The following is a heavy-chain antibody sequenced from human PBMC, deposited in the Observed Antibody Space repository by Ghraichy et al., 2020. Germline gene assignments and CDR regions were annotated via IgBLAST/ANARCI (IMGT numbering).Heavy chain of an antibody. V-gene: IGHV3-15*01. J-gene: IGHJ4*02. Sequence: GGSLRLSCAASGFTFSNAWMSWVRQAPGKGLEWVGRIKSKTDGGTIDYVAPVKGRFTMSRDDSKKTLYLQMNSLKTEDTAVYYCTALPRFYDSSGYPQSDCDYWGQGTLVTVSS. D-gene: IGHD3-22*01. CDR1: GFTFSNAW. CDR2: IKSKTDGGTI. CDR3: TALPRFYDSSGYPQSDCDY.